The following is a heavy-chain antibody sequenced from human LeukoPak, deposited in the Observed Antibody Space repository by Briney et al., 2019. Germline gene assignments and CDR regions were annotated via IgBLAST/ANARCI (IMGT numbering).Heavy chain of an antibody. J-gene: IGHJ5*02. CDR2: IYYSGST. D-gene: IGHD3-10*01. Sequence: SQTLSLTCTVSGGSISSGDYYWSWIRQPPGKGLEWIGYIYYSGSTYYNPSLKSRVTTSVDTSKNQFSLKLSSVTAADTAVYYCASLVRPWNWFDPWGQGTLVTVSS. CDR3: ASLVRPWNWFDP. CDR1: GGSISSGDYY. V-gene: IGHV4-30-4*01.